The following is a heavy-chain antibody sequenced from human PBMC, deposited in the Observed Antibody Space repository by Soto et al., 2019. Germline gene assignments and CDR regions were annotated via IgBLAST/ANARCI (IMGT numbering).Heavy chain of an antibody. D-gene: IGHD2-21*02. CDR1: GGSFSGYY. CDR3: ASRTAFRQDRDTGYKWFDP. V-gene: IGHV4-34*01. CDR2: INHSGST. Sequence: PSETLSLTCAVYGGSFSGYYWSWIRQPPGKGLEWIGEINHSGSTNYNPSLKSRVTISVDTSKNQFSLKLSSVTAADTAVYYCASRTAFRQDRDTGYKWFDPRGQGTLVTGSS. J-gene: IGHJ5*02.